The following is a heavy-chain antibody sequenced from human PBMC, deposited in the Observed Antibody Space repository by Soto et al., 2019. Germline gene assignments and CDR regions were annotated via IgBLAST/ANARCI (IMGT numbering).Heavy chain of an antibody. J-gene: IGHJ3*02. V-gene: IGHV4-39*01. D-gene: IGHD6-13*01. CDR3: VIPVVVPRQLVHDDIDI. CDR1: GGSISSTTYY. Sequence: PSETLSLTCTVSGGSISSTTYYWGWIRQPPGKGLEWIGSIHYSGYTYYNPSLKSRVTISVDTSKNQFSLKLSSVTAADTAVYYCVIPVVVPRQLVHDDIDIWGKGTMVTVSS. CDR2: IHYSGYT.